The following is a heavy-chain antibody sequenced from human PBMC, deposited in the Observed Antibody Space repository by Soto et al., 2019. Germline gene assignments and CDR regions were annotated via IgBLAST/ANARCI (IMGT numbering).Heavy chain of an antibody. CDR2: INHSGST. V-gene: IGHV4-34*01. CDR1: GGSFSGYY. J-gene: IGHJ6*03. CDR3: ARRDYYMDV. Sequence: TSETLSLTCAVYGGSFSGYYWSRIRQPPGEGLEWIGEINHSGSTNYNPSLKSRVTISVDTSKNQVSLKLTSVTAADTAVYYCARRDYYMDVWGKGTTVTVSS.